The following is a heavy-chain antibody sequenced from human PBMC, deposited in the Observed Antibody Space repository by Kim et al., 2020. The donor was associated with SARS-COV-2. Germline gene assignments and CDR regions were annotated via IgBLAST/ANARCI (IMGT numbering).Heavy chain of an antibody. CDR3: AWVRVTNKQSLVRGVLYA. D-gene: IGHD3-10*01. Sequence: GGSLRLSCAASGVTASSQYMSWVRQAPGKVLEWVSIAYSSSRMFYADSVKGRFTISGDSSRNTVYLQMNRLRADDTAAYSRAWVRVTNKQSLVRGVLYA. CDR1: GVTASSQY. CDR2: AYSSSRM. V-gene: IGHV3-53*03. J-gene: IGHJ3*01.